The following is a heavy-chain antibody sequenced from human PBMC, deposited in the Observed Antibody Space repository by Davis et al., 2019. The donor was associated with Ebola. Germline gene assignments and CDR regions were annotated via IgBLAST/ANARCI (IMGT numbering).Heavy chain of an antibody. D-gene: IGHD6-13*01. CDR3: ARDPSVMSYGAIGSSWYFDY. Sequence: PGGSLRLSCAASGFTFSDYYMSWIRQAPGKGLEWVSYISSSGSTIYYADSVKGRFTISRDNAKNSLYRQMNSLRAEDTAVYYCARDPSVMSYGAIGSSWYFDYWGQGTLVTVSS. J-gene: IGHJ4*02. CDR2: ISSSGSTI. V-gene: IGHV3-11*04. CDR1: GFTFSDYY.